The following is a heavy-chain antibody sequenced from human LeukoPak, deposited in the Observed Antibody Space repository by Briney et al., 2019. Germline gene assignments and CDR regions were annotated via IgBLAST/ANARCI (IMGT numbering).Heavy chain of an antibody. CDR3: KWLLLRTDAFDI. CDR1: GFTFSSYA. V-gene: IGHV3-23*01. CDR2: ISGSGGST. D-gene: IGHD3-22*01. J-gene: IGHJ3*02. Sequence: GGSLRLSCAASGFTFSSYAMSWVRQAPGKGLEWVSAISGSGGSTYYAGSVKGRFTISRDNSKNTLYLQMNSLRAEDTAVYYCKWLLLRTDAFDIWGQGTMVTVSS.